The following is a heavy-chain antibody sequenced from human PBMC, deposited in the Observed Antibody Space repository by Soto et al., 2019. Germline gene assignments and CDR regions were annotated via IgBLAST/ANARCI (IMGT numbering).Heavy chain of an antibody. D-gene: IGHD6-19*01. CDR3: ARVRYSSGWERGEAFDI. Sequence: GGSLRLSCAASGFTVSSNYMSWVRQAPGKGLEWVSVIYSGGSTYYADSVKGRFTISRDNSKNTLYLQMNSLRAEDTAVYYCARVRYSSGWERGEAFDIWGQGTMVTVSS. J-gene: IGHJ3*02. V-gene: IGHV3-66*01. CDR2: IYSGGST. CDR1: GFTVSSNY.